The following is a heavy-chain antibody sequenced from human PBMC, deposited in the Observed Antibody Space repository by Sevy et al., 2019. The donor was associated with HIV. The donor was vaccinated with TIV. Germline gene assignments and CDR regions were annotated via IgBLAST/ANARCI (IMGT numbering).Heavy chain of an antibody. CDR1: GGSITSLY. J-gene: IGHJ4*02. Sequence: PETLSLTCTVSGGSITSLYWNWIRQPPGKGLEWIVNIYYNGHINYNPSLKSRVTLSLDTSKNQFSLRLSSVTAADTAMYYCAGENAWGRGYSWGQGTLVTVSS. CDR3: AGENAWGRGYS. V-gene: IGHV4-59*08. CDR2: IYYNGHI. D-gene: IGHD1-26*01.